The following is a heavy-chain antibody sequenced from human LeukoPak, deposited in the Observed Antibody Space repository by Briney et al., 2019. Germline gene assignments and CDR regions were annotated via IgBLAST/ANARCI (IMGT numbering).Heavy chain of an antibody. D-gene: IGHD6-13*01. J-gene: IGHJ4*02. V-gene: IGHV4-39*01. CDR2: IYYTGST. CDR3: ARWAMAAADY. CDR1: GGSIGSSSYH. Sequence: SETLSLTCTVSGGSIGSSSYHWGWIRQPPGKGLEWIGTIYYTGSTYYNPSLKSRVTISVDTSKNQFSLKLTSVTAADTAVYYCARWAMAAADYWGQGTLVTVYS.